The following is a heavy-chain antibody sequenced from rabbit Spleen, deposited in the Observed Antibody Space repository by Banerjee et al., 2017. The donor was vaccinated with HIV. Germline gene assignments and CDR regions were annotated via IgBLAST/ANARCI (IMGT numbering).Heavy chain of an antibody. J-gene: IGHJ6*01. CDR2: IYTGSGAT. CDR1: GFDFSSYS. CDR3: ARDTSTSFSTYGMDL. Sequence: QLKETGGGLVQPGGSLTLSCATSGFDFSSYSMSWVRQVPGKGLEWIGAIYTGSGATDYASWVNGRFTISSDNAQYTVDLKMTSLTAADTATYFCARDTSTSFSTYGMDLWGQGTLVTVS. D-gene: IGHD1-1*01. V-gene: IGHV1S7*01.